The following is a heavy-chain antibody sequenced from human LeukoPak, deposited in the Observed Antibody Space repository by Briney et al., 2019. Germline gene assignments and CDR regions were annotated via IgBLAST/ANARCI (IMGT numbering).Heavy chain of an antibody. CDR3: ARARAVTGSPFDP. V-gene: IGHV4-39*07. Sequence: SETLSLTCTVSGGSISSSSYYWGWIRQPPGKGLEWIGEINHSGSTNYNPSLKSRVTISVDTSKNQFSLKLSSVTAADTAVYYCARARAVTGSPFDPWGQGTLVTVSS. CDR2: INHSGST. CDR1: GGSISSSSYY. J-gene: IGHJ5*02. D-gene: IGHD1-14*01.